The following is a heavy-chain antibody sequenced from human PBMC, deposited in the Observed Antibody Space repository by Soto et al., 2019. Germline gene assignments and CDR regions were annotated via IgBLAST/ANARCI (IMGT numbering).Heavy chain of an antibody. V-gene: IGHV4-4*02. CDR2: IYHSGST. Sequence: SETLSLTCAVSGGSISSSNWWSWVRQPPGKGLEWIGEIYHSGSTNYNPSLKSRVTISVDKSKNQFSLKLSSVTAADTAVYYFPEKPKAVAAPNGWFDPGAREHWSP. CDR3: PEKPKAVAAPNGWFDP. CDR1: GGSISSSNW. D-gene: IGHD6-19*01. J-gene: IGHJ5*02.